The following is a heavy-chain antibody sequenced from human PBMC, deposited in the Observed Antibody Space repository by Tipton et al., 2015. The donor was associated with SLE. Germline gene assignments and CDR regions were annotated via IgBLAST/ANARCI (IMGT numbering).Heavy chain of an antibody. CDR3: ARERETLAALDY. J-gene: IGHJ4*02. Sequence: SLRLSCAASGFTFSSYWTSWVRQAPGKGLEWVANIKQDGSEKYYVDSVKGRFTISRDNAKNSLYLQMNSLRAEDTAVYYCARERETLAALDYWGQGTPVTVSS. CDR1: GFTFSSYW. D-gene: IGHD6-6*01. V-gene: IGHV3-7*01. CDR2: IKQDGSEK.